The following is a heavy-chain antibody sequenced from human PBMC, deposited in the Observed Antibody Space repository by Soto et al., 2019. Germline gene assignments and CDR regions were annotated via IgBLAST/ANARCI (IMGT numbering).Heavy chain of an antibody. V-gene: IGHV3-30-3*01. Sequence: GGSLRLSCAASGFTFSSYAMHWVRQAPGKGLEWVAVISYDGSNKYYADSVKGRFTISRDNSKSTLYLQMNSLRAKDTAVYYCARGYYDFWSGYWAHGMDVWGQGTTVTVSS. CDR2: ISYDGSNK. J-gene: IGHJ6*02. CDR1: GFTFSSYA. CDR3: ARGYYDFWSGYWAHGMDV. D-gene: IGHD3-3*01.